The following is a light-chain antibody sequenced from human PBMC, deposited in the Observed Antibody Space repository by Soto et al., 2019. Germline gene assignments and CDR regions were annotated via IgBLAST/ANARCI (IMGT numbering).Light chain of an antibody. CDR2: EVS. V-gene: IGLV2-8*01. Sequence: QSALTQPPSASGSPGQSVTISCTGTSSDVGEYNYVSWYQQHPGKAPKLMIYEVSKRPSGVPDRFSGSKSGNTASLTVSGLQAEDEADYYCSSYAGSNNWVFGGGTKVTVL. CDR1: SSDVGEYNY. CDR3: SSYAGSNNWV. J-gene: IGLJ3*02.